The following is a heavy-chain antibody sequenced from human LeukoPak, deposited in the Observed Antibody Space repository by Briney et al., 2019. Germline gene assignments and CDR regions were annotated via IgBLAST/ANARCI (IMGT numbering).Heavy chain of an antibody. V-gene: IGHV1-69*06. Sequence: GASVKVSCKASGGTFSSYAISWVRQAPGQGLEWMGGIIPIFGTANYAQKFQGRVTITADKSTSTAYMELSSLRSEDTAVYYCARDRARGSGSYYNVISYYYYMDVWGKGTTVTISS. D-gene: IGHD3-10*01. CDR3: ARDRARGSGSYYNVISYYYYMDV. J-gene: IGHJ6*03. CDR2: IIPIFGTA. CDR1: GGTFSSYA.